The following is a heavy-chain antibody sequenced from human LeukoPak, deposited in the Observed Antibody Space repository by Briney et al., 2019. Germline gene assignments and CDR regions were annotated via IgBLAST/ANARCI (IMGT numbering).Heavy chain of an antibody. D-gene: IGHD4-17*01. J-gene: IGHJ4*02. CDR3: ARGSTYADSVFDS. Sequence: KTSQTLSLTCTVPGGSISSGAYYWSWIRQHPGNGLEWIGYIIHSGSTYYNPSLKSPITISADTSKNQFSLNLTSVTAADTAVYYCARGSTYADSVFDSWGQGTLVTVSS. CDR2: IIHSGST. V-gene: IGHV4-31*01. CDR1: GGSISSGAYY.